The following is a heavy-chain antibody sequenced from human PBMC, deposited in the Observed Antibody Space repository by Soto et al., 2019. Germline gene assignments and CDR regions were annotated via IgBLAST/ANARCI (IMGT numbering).Heavy chain of an antibody. CDR2: IDKVGTDS. D-gene: IGHD3-10*01. J-gene: IGHJ6*03. V-gene: IGHV3-74*01. CDR1: EFTFSGRS. CDR3: TRGWFGPDV. Sequence: VQLVESGGGLVQPGGSLRLSCAASEFTFSGRSVHWVRQAPGKGLVWVTGIDKVGTDSTYADSVKGRFTSSRDNAKITVYLQMNNLRVEDTAVYYCTRGWFGPDVWGKGTTVTVSS.